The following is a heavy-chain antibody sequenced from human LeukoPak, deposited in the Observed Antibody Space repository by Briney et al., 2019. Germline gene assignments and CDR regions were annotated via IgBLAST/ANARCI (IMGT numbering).Heavy chain of an antibody. CDR1: GFTFTTYW. V-gene: IGHV3-48*04. D-gene: IGHD1-26*01. CDR2: ISGSGSTI. Sequence: GGSLRLSCAASGFTFTTYWMTWVRQAPGKGLEWVSYISGSGSTIYYADSVKGRFTISRDNAKNSLYLQMNSLRAEDTAVYYCARRRGSYSMDVWGKGTTVTISS. J-gene: IGHJ6*03. CDR3: ARRRGSYSMDV.